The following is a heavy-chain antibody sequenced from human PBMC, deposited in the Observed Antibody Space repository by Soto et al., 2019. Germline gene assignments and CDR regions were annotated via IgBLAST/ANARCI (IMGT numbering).Heavy chain of an antibody. V-gene: IGHV3-7*03. J-gene: IGHJ4*02. Sequence: EVQLVESGGGLVQPGGSLRLSCTASGFTLSNYWMNWVRQAPGKGLEWVADIKQDGSAKYYADSVKGRFTISRDNAKNALYLQMNSLRAEDTALYYCTKGKITAMAPLDYWGQGSLVTVSS. CDR1: GFTLSNYW. D-gene: IGHD5-18*01. CDR3: TKGKITAMAPLDY. CDR2: IKQDGSAK.